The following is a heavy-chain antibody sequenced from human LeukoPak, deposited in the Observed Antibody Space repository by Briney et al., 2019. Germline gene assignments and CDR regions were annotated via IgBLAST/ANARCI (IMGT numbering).Heavy chain of an antibody. Sequence: SETLSLTCAVYGGSFSGYYWSWIRQPPGKGLEWIGRIYTSGSTNYNPSLKSRVTMSVDTSKNQFSLKLSSVTAADTAVYYCATSTGTQQEGFDPWGQGTLVTVSS. D-gene: IGHD1-1*01. V-gene: IGHV4-59*10. CDR2: IYTSGST. CDR1: GGSFSGYY. CDR3: ATSTGTQQEGFDP. J-gene: IGHJ5*02.